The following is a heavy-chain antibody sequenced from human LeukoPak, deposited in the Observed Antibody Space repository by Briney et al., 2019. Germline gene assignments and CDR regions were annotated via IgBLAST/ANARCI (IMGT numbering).Heavy chain of an antibody. CDR2: IKQDGSEK. J-gene: IGHJ6*04. Sequence: PGGSLRLSCAASGFTFSSYWMSWVRQAPGKGLEWVANIKQDGSEKYYVDSVKGRFTISRDNAKNSLYLQMNSLRAEDTAVSFCAKSTRAVMAMMDVWGKGTTVTVSS. CDR1: GFTFSSYW. D-gene: IGHD3-16*01. CDR3: AKSTRAVMAMMDV. V-gene: IGHV3-7*01.